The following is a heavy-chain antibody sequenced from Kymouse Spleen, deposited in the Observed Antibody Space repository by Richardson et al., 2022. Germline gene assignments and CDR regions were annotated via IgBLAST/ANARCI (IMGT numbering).Heavy chain of an antibody. V-gene: IGHV3-15*01. Sequence: EVQLVESGGGLVKPGGSLRLSCAASGFTFSNAWMSWVRQAPGKGLEWVGRIKSKTDGGTTDYAAPVKGRFTISRDDSKNTLYLQMNSLKTEDTAVYYCTTLSAAEDYYGMDVWGQGTTVTVSS. CDR1: GFTFSNAW. CDR2: IKSKTDGGTT. D-gene: IGHD6-13*01. CDR3: TTLSAAEDYYGMDV. J-gene: IGHJ6*02.